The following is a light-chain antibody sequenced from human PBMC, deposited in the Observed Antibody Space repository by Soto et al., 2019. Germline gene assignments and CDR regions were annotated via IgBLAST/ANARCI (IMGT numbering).Light chain of an antibody. V-gene: IGKV3-20*01. CDR3: QQFGGSLLT. Sequence: EIVLTQSPGTLSLSPGERATLSCRASQSVNSNYLAWYQQRPGQAHGLLIYATSSRATCIPDRFSGSGSGTDFTLTISRLEPEDFAMYYCQQFGGSLLTFGGGTKIEIK. CDR2: ATS. CDR1: QSVNSNY. J-gene: IGKJ4*01.